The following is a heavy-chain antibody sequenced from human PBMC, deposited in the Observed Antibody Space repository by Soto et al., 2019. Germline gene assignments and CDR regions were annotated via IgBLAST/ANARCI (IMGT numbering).Heavy chain of an antibody. CDR3: VKARWLDF. V-gene: IGHV3-23*01. CDR2: ISDHGGTT. Sequence: HHGGSLRLSCAASVFSLNTFEMSWVRQAPGRGLEWVSFISDHGGTTYYADSGRGRFTSSRDNSKNTLYLQMNSLSAEDTAVYMCVKARWLDFWGQGDLVTVSS. J-gene: IGHJ5*01. CDR1: VFSLNTFE.